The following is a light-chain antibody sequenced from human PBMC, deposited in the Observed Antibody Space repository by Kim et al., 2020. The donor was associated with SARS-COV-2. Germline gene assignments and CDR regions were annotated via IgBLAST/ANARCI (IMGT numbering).Light chain of an antibody. Sequence: FSPEERATLSCRASQNINNNYLAWYQQKPGQSPRLLINGASSRATGIPDRFSGSGSATDFTLTISRLEPEDFAVYYCQQYSRSPHSFGQGTKLEI. V-gene: IGKV3-20*01. CDR3: QQYSRSPHS. J-gene: IGKJ2*03. CDR1: QNINNNY. CDR2: GAS.